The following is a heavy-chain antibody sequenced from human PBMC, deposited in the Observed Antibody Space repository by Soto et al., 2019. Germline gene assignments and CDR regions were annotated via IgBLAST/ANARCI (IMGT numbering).Heavy chain of an antibody. CDR2: ISPYSGNT. CDR1: GYNFTNFG. D-gene: IGHD1-26*01. CDR3: AKLATYSTISPFDI. Sequence: ASVKFSCKSSGYNFTNFGINWLRKAPGQGLEWVGWISPYSGNTNYAQKFRGRVTMTTDATTAYMELRSLRSDDAAVYYCAKLATYSTISPFDIWGQGKMGTV. J-gene: IGHJ3*02. V-gene: IGHV1-18*01.